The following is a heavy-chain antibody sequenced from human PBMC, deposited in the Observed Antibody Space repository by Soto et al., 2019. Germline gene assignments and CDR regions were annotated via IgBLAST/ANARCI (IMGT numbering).Heavy chain of an antibody. CDR1: GGSFSGYY. D-gene: IGHD3-9*01. CDR3: ARESHDILTGPPWVWYFDL. V-gene: IGHV4-34*01. Sequence: QVQLQQWGAGPLRPLETLSLTCGVSGGSFSGYYWAWIRQSPGKGLEWIGEINDRGSINYNPSLKNRVSISVATSKNHYSLNLRSVTAADTAVYYCARESHDILTGPPWVWYFDLWGRGTLVTVSS. CDR2: INDRGSI. J-gene: IGHJ2*01.